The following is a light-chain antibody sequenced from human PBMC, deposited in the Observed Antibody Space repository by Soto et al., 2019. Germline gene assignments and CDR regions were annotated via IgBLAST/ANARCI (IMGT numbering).Light chain of an antibody. V-gene: IGKV3-15*01. Sequence: EIRMTPFPAPPSASPGGGATLSRRAAQDVTTNFAWYQLKRGPPPRLLIYDISTRATGVPARFSGSGSGTEFTLTISGLQSEDFALYFCQQYNNWPFSFGQGTRLEI. CDR3: QQYNNWPFS. CDR1: QDVTTN. J-gene: IGKJ5*01. CDR2: DIS.